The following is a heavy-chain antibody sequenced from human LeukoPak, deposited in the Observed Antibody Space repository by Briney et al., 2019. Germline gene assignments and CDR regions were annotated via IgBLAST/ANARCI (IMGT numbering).Heavy chain of an antibody. CDR1: GFTVSSNY. V-gene: IGHV3-53*01. Sequence: GGSLRLSCAASGFTVSSNYMNWVRQAPGKGLEWVSVIYSGGSTYYADSVKGRFTISRDNSKNTLYLQMNSLRSEDTAVYYCAASSTVWGSFRRPTRYGMDVWGQGTTVTVSS. D-gene: IGHD3-16*02. CDR3: AASSTVWGSFRRPTRYGMDV. CDR2: IYSGGST. J-gene: IGHJ6*02.